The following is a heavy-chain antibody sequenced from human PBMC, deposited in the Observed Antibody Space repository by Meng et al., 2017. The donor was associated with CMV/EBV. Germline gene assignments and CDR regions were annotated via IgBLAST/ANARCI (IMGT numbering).Heavy chain of an antibody. D-gene: IGHD3-22*01. J-gene: IGHJ4*02. V-gene: IGHV4-4*07. Sequence: VQLQGWGLGVVTPSETLSLTCTVSGGSISSYYWSWIRQPAGKGLEWIGRIYTSGSTNYNPSLKSRVTMSVDTSKNQFSLKLSSVTAADTAVYYCARGGLYYYDSSGHFDYWGQGTLVTVSS. CDR2: IYTSGST. CDR3: ARGGLYYYDSSGHFDY. CDR1: GGSISSYY.